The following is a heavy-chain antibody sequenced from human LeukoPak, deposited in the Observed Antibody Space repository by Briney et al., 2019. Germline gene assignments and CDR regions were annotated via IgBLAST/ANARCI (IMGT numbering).Heavy chain of an antibody. CDR3: ARDQSRRAADY. Sequence: ASVKVSCKASGYTFTSYYMHWVRQAPGQGLEWMRIINPSGGSTSYAQKFQGRVTMTRDTSTSTVYMELSSLRSEDTAVYYCARDQSRRAADYWGQGTLVTVSS. CDR2: INPSGGST. V-gene: IGHV1-46*01. CDR1: GYTFTSYY. J-gene: IGHJ4*02.